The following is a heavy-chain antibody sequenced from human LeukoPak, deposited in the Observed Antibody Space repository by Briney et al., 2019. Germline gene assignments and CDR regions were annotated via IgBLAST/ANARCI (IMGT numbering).Heavy chain of an antibody. CDR2: INPNSGGT. D-gene: IGHD1-26*01. CDR1: GYTFTGYY. J-gene: IGHJ4*02. CDR3: ARVPLIYSPPQGGDY. V-gene: IGHV1-2*02. Sequence: ASVKVSCKASGYTFTGYYMHWVRQAPGQGLEWMGWINPNSGGTNYAQKFQGRVTMTRDTSISTAYMELSRLRSDDTAVYYCARVPLIYSPPQGGDYWGQGILVTVSS.